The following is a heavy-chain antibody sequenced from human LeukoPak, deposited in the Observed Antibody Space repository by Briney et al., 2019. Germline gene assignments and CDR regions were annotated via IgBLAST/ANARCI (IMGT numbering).Heavy chain of an antibody. Sequence: GGSLRLSCAASGFTFSSYGMHWVRQAPGKGLEWVSAISGRGGSTYYADSVKGRFTISRDNSRTTLYLQMISLRADDTAVYYCAKSYNNPTVAVRVRGVIPYFDYWGQGSLVAVSS. CDR3: AKSYNNPTVAVRVRGVIPYFDY. CDR2: ISGRGGST. CDR1: GFTFSSYG. D-gene: IGHD3-10*01. V-gene: IGHV3-23*01. J-gene: IGHJ4*02.